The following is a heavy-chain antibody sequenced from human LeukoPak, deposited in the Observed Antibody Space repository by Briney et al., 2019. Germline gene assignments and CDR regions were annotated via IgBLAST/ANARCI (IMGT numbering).Heavy chain of an antibody. CDR2: ISSSRSYI. J-gene: IGHJ3*02. Sequence: PGGSLRLSCAASGFTFSSYSMNWVRQAPGKGLEWVSSISSSRSYIYYADSVKGRFTISRDNAKNSLYLQMNSLRAEDTAVYYCARGPQYYDSSGYYYPPPGAFDIWGQGTMVTVSS. D-gene: IGHD3-22*01. CDR3: ARGPQYYDSSGYYYPPPGAFDI. V-gene: IGHV3-21*01. CDR1: GFTFSSYS.